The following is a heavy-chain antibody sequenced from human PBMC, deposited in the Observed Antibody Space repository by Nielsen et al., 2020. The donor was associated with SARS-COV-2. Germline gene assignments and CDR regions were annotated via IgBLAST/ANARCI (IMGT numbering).Heavy chain of an antibody. CDR3: ARGGRITFGGADDAFDI. V-gene: IGHV4-30-2*01. J-gene: IGHJ3*02. Sequence: SETLSLTCAASGCSISSGGYSWSWIRQPPGKGLEWIGYICHSGRTYYNPSLKSRVTISVDRSKNQFSLKLSSVTAADTAVYYCARGGRITFGGADDAFDIWGQGTRVTVSS. CDR1: GCSISSGGYS. CDR2: ICHSGRT. D-gene: IGHD3-16*01.